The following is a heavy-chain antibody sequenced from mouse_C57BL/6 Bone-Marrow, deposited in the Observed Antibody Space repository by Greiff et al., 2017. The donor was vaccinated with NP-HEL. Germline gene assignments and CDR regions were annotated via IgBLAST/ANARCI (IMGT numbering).Heavy chain of an antibody. CDR1: GYSFTSYY. CDR2: IYPGSGNT. Sequence: LVESGPELVKPGASVKISCKASGYSFTSYYIHWVKQRPGQGLEWIGWIYPGSGNTKYNEKFKGKATLTADTSSSTAYMQLSSLTSEDSAVYYCARSEDYWYFDVWGTGTTVTVSS. V-gene: IGHV1-66*01. J-gene: IGHJ1*03. CDR3: ARSEDYWYFDV.